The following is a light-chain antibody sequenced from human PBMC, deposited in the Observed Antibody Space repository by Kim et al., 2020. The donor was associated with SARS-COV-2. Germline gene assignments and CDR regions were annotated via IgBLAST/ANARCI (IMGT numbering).Light chain of an antibody. CDR3: AAWDDSLNGYVV. V-gene: IGLV1-44*01. CDR1: SSNIGSNT. CDR2: SNN. Sequence: LTQPPSASGTPGQRVTISCSGSSSNIGSNTVNWYQQLPGTAPKLLIYSNNQRPSGVPDRFSGSKSGTSASLAISGLQSEDEADYYCAAWDDSLNGYVVFGGGTQLTVL. J-gene: IGLJ2*01.